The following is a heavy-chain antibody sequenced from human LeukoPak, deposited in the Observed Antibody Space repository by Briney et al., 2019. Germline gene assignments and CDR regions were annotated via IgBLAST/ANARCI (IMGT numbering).Heavy chain of an antibody. V-gene: IGHV4-4*09. CDR2: IYTSGST. CDR3: ARFRDDFKNYDY. J-gene: IGHJ4*02. D-gene: IGHD5-24*01. Sequence: PSETLSLTCTVSGGSISGYFWSWIRQPPGKGLEWIGYIYTSGSTNYNPSLKSRVTISVDTSKNQFSLKLSSVTAADTAVYYCARFRDDFKNYDYWGQGTLVAVSS. CDR1: GGSISGYF.